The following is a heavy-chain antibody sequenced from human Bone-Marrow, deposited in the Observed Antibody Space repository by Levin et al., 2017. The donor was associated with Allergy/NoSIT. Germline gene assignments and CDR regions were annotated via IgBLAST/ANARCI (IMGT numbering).Heavy chain of an antibody. Sequence: PGGSLRLSCVASGFMFSDYAFHWVRRAPGKALEWVSVISFDASNKYHADSVKGRFTISRDNSRNTLFLQMDSLRPEDTALYYCARQGGDDPGDKSEYYYYGMDVWGQGTTVTVSS. CDR1: GFMFSDYA. D-gene: IGHD4-23*01. CDR3: ARQGGDDPGDKSEYYYYGMDV. CDR2: ISFDASNK. J-gene: IGHJ6*02. V-gene: IGHV3-30-3*01.